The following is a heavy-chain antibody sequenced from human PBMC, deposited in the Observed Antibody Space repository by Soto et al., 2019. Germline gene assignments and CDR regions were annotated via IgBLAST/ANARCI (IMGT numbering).Heavy chain of an antibody. CDR1: GFTFSSYA. D-gene: IGHD6-19*01. J-gene: IGHJ4*02. CDR3: ARDRGYSSGWYWVFDY. Sequence: GGSLRLSCACSGFTFSSYAMHLVRQAPGKGLEYVSAISSNGGSTYYANSVKGRFTISRDNSKNTLYLQMGSLRAEDMGVYYCARDRGYSSGWYWVFDYWGQGTLVTVSS. V-gene: IGHV3-64*01. CDR2: ISSNGGST.